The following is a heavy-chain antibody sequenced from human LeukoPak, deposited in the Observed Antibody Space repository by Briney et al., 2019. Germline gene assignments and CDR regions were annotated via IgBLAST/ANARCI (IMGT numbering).Heavy chain of an antibody. CDR3: AKVNSMFSGYANWFFDL. CDR2: IRYDGGFK. CDR1: GFTFSSCG. J-gene: IGHJ2*01. Sequence: GGSLRLSCAASGFTFSSCGMHSVRQAPGEGLEWVASIRYDGGFKYYTDSVKGRFTISRDNSKNTLYLQMNTLRAEDTAFYYCAKVNSMFSGYANWFFDLWGRSTLVTVSS. D-gene: IGHD5-12*01. V-gene: IGHV3-30*02.